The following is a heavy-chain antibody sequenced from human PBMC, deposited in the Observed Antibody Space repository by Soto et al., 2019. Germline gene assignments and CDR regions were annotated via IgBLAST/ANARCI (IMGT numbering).Heavy chain of an antibody. V-gene: IGHV1-2*04. CDR3: ARSGITMVRDTKLGLDY. CDR2: INPKSGGT. CDR1: GYTFTGYY. Sequence: QVQLVQSGAEGKKPGGSVKVSCKASGYTFTGYYMHWVRQAPGQGLEWMGWINPKSGGTKYAQTFQGWATMTRDTSISTAYMELSMLRSDDTAVYYCARSGITMVRDTKLGLDYWGQGTLVTVSS. D-gene: IGHD3-10*01. J-gene: IGHJ4*02.